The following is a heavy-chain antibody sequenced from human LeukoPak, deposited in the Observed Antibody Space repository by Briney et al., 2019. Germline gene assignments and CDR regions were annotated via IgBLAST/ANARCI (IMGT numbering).Heavy chain of an antibody. D-gene: IGHD5-12*01. Sequence: PGRSLRLSCVASGFTFSSYNLHWVRQAPGKGLEWVAVMSYDGSHKFHADSVKGRFTISRDNSKNTLYLQTNSLRAEDTAIYFCARDVGGYAFDYWGQGTLVTVSS. CDR3: ARDVGGYAFDY. CDR1: GFTFSSYN. CDR2: MSYDGSHK. J-gene: IGHJ4*02. V-gene: IGHV3-30*04.